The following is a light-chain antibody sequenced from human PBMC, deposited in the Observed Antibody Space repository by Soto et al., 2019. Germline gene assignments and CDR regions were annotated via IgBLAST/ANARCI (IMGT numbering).Light chain of an antibody. V-gene: IGLV4-69*02. J-gene: IGLJ3*02. CDR1: SGHSSYA. CDR3: QTWGTAIHWV. CDR2: VNSDGSH. Sequence: QLVLTQSPSASASLGASVKLTCTLSSGHSSYAIAWHQQQPDKGPRFLMKVNSDGSHSKGDGISDRFSGSSSGAERYLTISRLQSEDEADYYCQTWGTAIHWVFGGGTKVTVL.